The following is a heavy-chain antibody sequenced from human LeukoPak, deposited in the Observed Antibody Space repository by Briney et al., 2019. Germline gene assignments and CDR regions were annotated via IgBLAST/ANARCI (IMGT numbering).Heavy chain of an antibody. V-gene: IGHV4-31*11. J-gene: IGHJ3*02. D-gene: IGHD2-21*02. CDR3: ARDVVVTSSPDAFDI. Sequence: QTLRLTCAVSGDSVSSGGYRWTCIRQHPGKGLEWIGYFSNSGSTSYDSSLKGPVSISVDTSNNQFSLRLSSVTAADTAVYYCARDVVVTSSPDAFDIWGKGTMVTVSS. CDR2: FSNSGST. CDR1: GDSVSSGGYR.